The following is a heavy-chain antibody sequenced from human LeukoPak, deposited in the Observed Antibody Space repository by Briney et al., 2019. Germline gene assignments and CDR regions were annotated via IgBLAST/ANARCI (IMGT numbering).Heavy chain of an antibody. CDR3: ARHSHNYDFWSGYPLEY. J-gene: IGHJ4*02. D-gene: IGHD3-3*01. V-gene: IGHV1-69*05. CDR2: VIPIFGAA. Sequence: SLKVSCKASGDTLSSYAISWVRQAPAQGLEWRGVVIPIFGAANYAQKFQGRVTSTTDESTSTAYMELSRLRSDDTAVYCGARHSHNYDFWSGYPLEYWGQGTLVTVSS. CDR1: GDTLSSYA.